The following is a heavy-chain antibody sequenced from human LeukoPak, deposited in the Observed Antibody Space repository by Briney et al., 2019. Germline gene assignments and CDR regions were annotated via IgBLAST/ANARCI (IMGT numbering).Heavy chain of an antibody. Sequence: SETLSLTCAVYGGSFSGYYWSWIRQPPGKGLEWIGEINHSGSTNYNPSLKSRVTISVDTSKNQFSLKLSSVTAADTAVYYCARAIVVVPASPNWFDPWGQGTLVTVSS. CDR1: GGSFSGYY. CDR2: INHSGST. V-gene: IGHV4-34*01. J-gene: IGHJ5*02. CDR3: ARAIVVVPASPNWFDP. D-gene: IGHD2-2*01.